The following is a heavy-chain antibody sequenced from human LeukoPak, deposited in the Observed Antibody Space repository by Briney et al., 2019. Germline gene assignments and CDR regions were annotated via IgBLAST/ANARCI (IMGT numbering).Heavy chain of an antibody. V-gene: IGHV4-34*01. D-gene: IGHD6-19*01. Sequence: SETLSLTCAVSEMSFSAYYWNWIRQSPGKGLEGIGEINYGGSTKYTPSLEGRGTILIDTSKNQFSLKLTSVTAADTAVYYCARGFPPGSGSRGSHAFDVWGQGTMVTVSS. CDR3: ARGFPPGSGSRGSHAFDV. CDR1: EMSFSAYY. J-gene: IGHJ3*01. CDR2: INYGGST.